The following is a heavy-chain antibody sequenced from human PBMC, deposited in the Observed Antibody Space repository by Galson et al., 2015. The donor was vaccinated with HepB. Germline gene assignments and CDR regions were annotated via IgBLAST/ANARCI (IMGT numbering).Heavy chain of an antibody. Sequence: SLRLSCAASGFTFSSYGMHWVRQAPGKGLEWVAVIWYDGSNKYYADSVKGRFTISRDNSKNTLYLQMNSLRAEDTAVYYCAREGTRYCSSTSCGRDYGMDVWGQGTTVTVSS. J-gene: IGHJ6*02. CDR1: GFTFSSYG. CDR2: IWYDGSNK. D-gene: IGHD2-2*01. CDR3: AREGTRYCSSTSCGRDYGMDV. V-gene: IGHV3-33*01.